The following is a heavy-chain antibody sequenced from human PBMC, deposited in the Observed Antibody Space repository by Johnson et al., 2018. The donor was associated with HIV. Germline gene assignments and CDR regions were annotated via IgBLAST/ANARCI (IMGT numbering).Heavy chain of an antibody. CDR2: IWYDGSNK. CDR3: ATLSGSYYAFDI. V-gene: IGHV3-33*01. D-gene: IGHD1-26*01. CDR1: GFTFSTYG. J-gene: IGHJ3*02. Sequence: QVQLVESGGGVVQPGMSLRLSCAASGFTFSTYGMHWVRQAPGKGLEWLAVIWYDGSNKYYADSVKARFTISSDNSKLTLYLQMNSLRAEDTAVYYCATLSGSYYAFDIWGQGTMVTVSS.